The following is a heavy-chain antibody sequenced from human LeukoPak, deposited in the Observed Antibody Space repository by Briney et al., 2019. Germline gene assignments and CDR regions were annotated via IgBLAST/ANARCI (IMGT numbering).Heavy chain of an antibody. J-gene: IGHJ4*02. CDR1: GLTFSSYS. D-gene: IGHD4/OR15-4a*01. CDR3: ARRERQSANYYYFDY. V-gene: IGHV3-21*01. Sequence: GGSLRLSCAASGLTFSSYSMNWVRQAPGKGLEWVSSISSSSSYIYYADSVKGRFTISRDNAKNSLYLQMNSLRDDDTAVYYCARRERQSANYYYFDYWGQGTLVTVSS. CDR2: ISSSSSYI.